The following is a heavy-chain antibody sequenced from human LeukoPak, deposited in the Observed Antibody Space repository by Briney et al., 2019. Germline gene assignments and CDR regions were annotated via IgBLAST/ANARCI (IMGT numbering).Heavy chain of an antibody. CDR1: GFTFSSYA. Sequence: PGGSLRLSCAASGFTFSSYAMSWVRQAPGKGLEGVSTISNSDGNTYYADSVKGRFTISRDNSKNTLYLKMNSLRTEDTAVYYCARLLPDSSWYVAPGYYYYYMDVWGKGTTVTVSS. J-gene: IGHJ6*03. V-gene: IGHV3-23*01. D-gene: IGHD6-13*01. CDR3: ARLLPDSSWYVAPGYYYYYMDV. CDR2: ISNSDGNT.